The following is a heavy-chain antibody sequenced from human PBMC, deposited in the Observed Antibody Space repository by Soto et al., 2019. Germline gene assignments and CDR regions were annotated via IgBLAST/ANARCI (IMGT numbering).Heavy chain of an antibody. CDR1: GYTLTELS. J-gene: IGHJ5*02. CDR2: FDPEDGET. V-gene: IGHV1-24*01. CDR3: ATAGYCSGGSCYSDVDWFDP. Sequence: ASVKVACKVSGYTLTELSMHWVLQAPGKGLEWMGGFDPEDGETIYAQKFQGRVTMTEDTSTDTAYMELSSLRSEDTAVYYCATAGYCSGGSCYSDVDWFDPWGQGTLVTVSS. D-gene: IGHD2-15*01.